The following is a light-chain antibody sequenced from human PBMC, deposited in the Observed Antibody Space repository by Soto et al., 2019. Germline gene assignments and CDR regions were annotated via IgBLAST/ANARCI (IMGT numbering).Light chain of an antibody. Sequence: DIQITQSPSSLSSSVGETFTITCRASQSISSYLNWYQQKPGKAPKLLIYAASRLQAGVPLRFSGSGSGTDFTLTISRLEPEDFAVYYCQQYGSSPRTFGQGTKVDIK. V-gene: IGKV1-39*01. CDR3: QQYGSSPRT. CDR2: AAS. J-gene: IGKJ1*01. CDR1: QSISSY.